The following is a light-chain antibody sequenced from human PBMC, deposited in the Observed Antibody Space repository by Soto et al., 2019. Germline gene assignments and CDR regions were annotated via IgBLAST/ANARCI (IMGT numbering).Light chain of an antibody. CDR3: LVWDDRLDAFV. V-gene: IGLV1-44*01. CDR1: SSNIGDYN. CDR2: SNN. J-gene: IGLJ1*01. Sequence: QSVLTQPPSASGTPGQRVTISCSGSSSNIGDYNVNWYQQLPGTAPKLLIYSNNQRASGVPDRISGSKSGTSASLAIRGLQSEDEADYYYLVWDDRLDAFVFGSGTKLTVL.